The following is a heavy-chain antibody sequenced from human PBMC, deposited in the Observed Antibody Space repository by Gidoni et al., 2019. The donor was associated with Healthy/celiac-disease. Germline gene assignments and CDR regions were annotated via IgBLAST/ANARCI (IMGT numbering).Heavy chain of an antibody. CDR3: AKDPTASYYYDSSGYFDY. CDR1: GFTFSSYA. Sequence: EVQLLESGGGLVQPGGSLRLSCAASGFTFSSYAMSWVRQAPGKGLEWVSAISGSGGSTYYADYVKGRFTISRDNSKNTLYLQMNSLRAEDTAVYYCAKDPTASYYYDSSGYFDYWGQGTLVTVSS. J-gene: IGHJ4*02. D-gene: IGHD3-22*01. V-gene: IGHV3-23*01. CDR2: ISGSGGST.